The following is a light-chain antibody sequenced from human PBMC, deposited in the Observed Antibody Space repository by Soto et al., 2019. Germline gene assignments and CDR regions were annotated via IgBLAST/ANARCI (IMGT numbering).Light chain of an antibody. V-gene: IGLV2-14*03. CDR1: TSDVGGYNY. J-gene: IGLJ1*01. CDR2: ADS. CDR3: TSFTSRHTYV. Sequence: QSVLTQPASVSGSPGQSITISCPSTTSDVGGYNYVSWYQQHPDKAPILMNYADSNRPQGVSDRFSGSKSGDTASLTISGLQAEDEADYYCTSFTSRHTYVFGTGTKVTVL.